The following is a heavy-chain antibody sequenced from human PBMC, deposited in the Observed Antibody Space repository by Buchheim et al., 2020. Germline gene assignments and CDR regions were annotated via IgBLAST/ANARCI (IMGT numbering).Heavy chain of an antibody. CDR3: GKDGGSSSLRPSLVDY. CDR1: GFTFSSYA. D-gene: IGHD6-6*01. V-gene: IGHV3-23*01. J-gene: IGHJ4*02. Sequence: EVRLLESGGGLAQPGGSLRLSCAASGFTFSSYAMNWVRQAPGKGLEWVSGISATGGSTFYADSVRGRFTISRDNSKNTLYLQMNSLRAEDTAIYYCGKDGGSSSLRPSLVDYWGQGTL. CDR2: ISATGGST.